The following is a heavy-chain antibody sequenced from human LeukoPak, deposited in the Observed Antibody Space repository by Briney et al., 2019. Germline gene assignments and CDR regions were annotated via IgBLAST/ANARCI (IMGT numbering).Heavy chain of an antibody. CDR1: GFTFSSYS. CDR2: ISSSSSTI. CDR3: ARSGRGSPFDH. Sequence: PGGSLRLSCAASGFTFSSYSMNWVRQAPGKGLEWVSYISSSSSTIYYADSVKGRLTISRDNAKNSLYLQMNSLRAEDTAVYYCARSGRGSPFDHWGQGTLVTVSS. V-gene: IGHV3-48*01. D-gene: IGHD2-15*01. J-gene: IGHJ4*02.